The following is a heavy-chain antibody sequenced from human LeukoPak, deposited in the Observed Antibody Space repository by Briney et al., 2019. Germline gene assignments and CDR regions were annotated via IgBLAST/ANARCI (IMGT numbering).Heavy chain of an antibody. J-gene: IGHJ6*02. CDR1: GFTFSSYS. CDR3: ARDDPYYYGMDV. CDR2: ISSSSSYI. V-gene: IGHV3-21*01. Sequence: GGSLRLSCAASGFTFSSYSMNWVRQARGKGLEWVSSISSSSSYIYYADSVKGRFTISRDNAKNSLYLQMNSLRAEDTAVYYCARDDPYYYGMDVWGQGTTVTVSS.